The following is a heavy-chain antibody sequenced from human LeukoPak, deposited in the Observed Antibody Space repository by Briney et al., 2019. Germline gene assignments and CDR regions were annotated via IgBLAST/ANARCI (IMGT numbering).Heavy chain of an antibody. CDR1: GFTFSDYA. V-gene: IGHV3-30*04. Sequence: GGSLRLSCAVSGFTFSDYAVHWVRQAPGKGLEWVAVISYDGGNKYYADSVKGRFTISRDISKNTLYLQMNSLRPEDTAVYYCARDCLGSYYYGSGNYMDVWGKGTTVTVSS. CDR2: ISYDGGNK. D-gene: IGHD3-10*01. J-gene: IGHJ6*03. CDR3: ARDCLGSYYYGSGNYMDV.